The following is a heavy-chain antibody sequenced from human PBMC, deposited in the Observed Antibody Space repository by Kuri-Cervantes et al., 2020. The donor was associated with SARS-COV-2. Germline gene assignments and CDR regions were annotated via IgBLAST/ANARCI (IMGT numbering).Heavy chain of an antibody. Sequence: SETLSLTCAVYGGSFSGYYWSWIRQPPGKGLEWIGEINHSGSTNYNPSLKSRVTISVDTSKNRFSLKLSSVTAADTAVYYCARATRGRDSHGLDYYGMDVWGQGTTVTVSS. CDR1: GGSFSGYY. D-gene: IGHD3-16*01. J-gene: IGHJ6*02. CDR3: ARATRGRDSHGLDYYGMDV. CDR2: INHSGST. V-gene: IGHV4-34*01.